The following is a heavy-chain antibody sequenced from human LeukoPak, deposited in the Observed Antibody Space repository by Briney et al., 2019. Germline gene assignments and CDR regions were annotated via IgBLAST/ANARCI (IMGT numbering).Heavy chain of an antibody. CDR2: IYYSGST. CDR3: ARDGSSGWHDAFDL. V-gene: IGHV4-39*02. J-gene: IGHJ3*01. D-gene: IGHD6-19*01. CDR1: GGSISSSSYY. Sequence: PSETLSLTCTVSGGSISSSSYYWGWIRQPPGKGLEWIGSIYYSGSTYYNPSLKSRVTISVDTSKNQFSLKLSSVTAADTAVYYCARDGSSGWHDAFDLWGQGTMVTVSS.